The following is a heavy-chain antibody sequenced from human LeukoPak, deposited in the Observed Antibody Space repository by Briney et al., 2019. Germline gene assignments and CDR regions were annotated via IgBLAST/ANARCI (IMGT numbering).Heavy chain of an antibody. CDR1: GFTFSDYY. CDR2: ISSSGSTI. CDR3: AKHPTAYSSWLDY. V-gene: IGHV3-11*01. Sequence: GGSLRLSCAASGFTFSDYYMGWIRQAPGKGLEWVSYISSSGSTIYYADSVKGRFTISRDNAKNSLYLQMNSLRAEDTAVYYCAKHPTAYSSWLDYWGQGTLVTVSS. D-gene: IGHD6-13*01. J-gene: IGHJ4*02.